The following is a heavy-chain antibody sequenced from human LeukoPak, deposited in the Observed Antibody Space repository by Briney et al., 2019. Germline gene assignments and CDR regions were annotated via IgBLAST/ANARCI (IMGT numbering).Heavy chain of an antibody. Sequence: GGSLRLSCAASGFTVSSNYMSWVRQAPGKRLEWVSVIYSGGSTYYADSVKGRFTISRDNSKNTLYLQMNSLRAEDTAVYYCARVTDQNLFDYWGQGTLVTVSS. J-gene: IGHJ4*02. CDR3: ARVTDQNLFDY. CDR2: IYSGGST. CDR1: GFTVSSNY. V-gene: IGHV3-53*01. D-gene: IGHD1-14*01.